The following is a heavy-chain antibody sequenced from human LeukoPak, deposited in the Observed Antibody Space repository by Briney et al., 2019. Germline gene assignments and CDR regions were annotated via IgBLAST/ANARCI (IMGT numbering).Heavy chain of an antibody. D-gene: IGHD3-22*01. CDR1: GYSISSGYY. Sequence: SETLSLTCTVSGYSISSGYYWGWIRQPPGKGLEWIGSIYHSGSTYYNPSLKSRVTISVDTSKNQFSLKLSSVTAADTAVYYCARESSFYYDSSGYYGFDPWGQGTLVTVSS. V-gene: IGHV4-38-2*02. CDR2: IYHSGST. J-gene: IGHJ5*02. CDR3: ARESSFYYDSSGYYGFDP.